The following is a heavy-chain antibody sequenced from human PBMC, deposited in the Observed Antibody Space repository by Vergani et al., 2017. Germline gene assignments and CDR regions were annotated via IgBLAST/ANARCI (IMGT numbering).Heavy chain of an antibody. CDR1: GFTFGDYA. CDR3: TRDPYSGYFDY. CDR2: IRSKAYGGTT. J-gene: IGHJ4*02. D-gene: IGHD4-11*01. V-gene: IGHV3-49*04. Sequence: EVQLVESGGGLVQPGRSLRLSCTASGFTFGDYAMSWVRQAPGKGLEWVGFIRSKAYGGTTEYAASVKGRFTISREDSKSIAYLQMNSLKTEDTAVYYCTRDPYSGYFDYWGQGTLVTVSS.